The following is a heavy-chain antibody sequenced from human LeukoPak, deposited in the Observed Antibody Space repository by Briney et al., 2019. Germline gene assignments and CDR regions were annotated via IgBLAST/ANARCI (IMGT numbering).Heavy chain of an antibody. D-gene: IGHD3-22*01. CDR1: GFTFNKAR. V-gene: IGHV3-15*01. CDR3: TTAQFFNSSGSLAY. J-gene: IGHJ4*02. Sequence: PGGSLRLSCAASGFTFNKARMNWVRQGPGQGLEWVGRFTSKTDGGTTDYAAPVRGRFTISRDDSKDTLYLQMNSLKTEDTAVYYCTTAQFFNSSGSLAYWGQGTLATVSS. CDR2: FTSKTDGGTT.